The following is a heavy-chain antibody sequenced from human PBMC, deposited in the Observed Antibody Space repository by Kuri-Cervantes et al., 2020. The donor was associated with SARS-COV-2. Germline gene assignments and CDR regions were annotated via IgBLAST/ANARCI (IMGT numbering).Heavy chain of an antibody. Sequence: GESLKISCAASGFTFNNYAMHWVRQAPGKGLEWVSSISSSSSYIYYADSVKGRFTISRDNAKNSLYLQMNSLRAEDTAVYYCASEILDYWGQGTLVTVSS. CDR2: ISSSSSYI. V-gene: IGHV3-21*01. CDR1: GFTFNNYA. J-gene: IGHJ4*02. CDR3: ASEILDY.